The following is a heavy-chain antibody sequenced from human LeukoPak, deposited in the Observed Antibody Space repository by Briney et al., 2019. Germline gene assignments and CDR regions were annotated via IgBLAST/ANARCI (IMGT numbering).Heavy chain of an antibody. J-gene: IGHJ4*02. CDR1: GFTFDDYG. D-gene: IGHD1-1*01. V-gene: IGHV3-20*04. Sequence: GGSLRLSCAASGFTFDDYGMIWVRQAPGEGLEWVSSINWDGGRTGYADSVKGRFTISRDSAENSLYLQMNSLRAEDTALYYCARDNLDDGGLDYWGQGTLVTVSS. CDR2: INWDGGRT. CDR3: ARDNLDDGGLDY.